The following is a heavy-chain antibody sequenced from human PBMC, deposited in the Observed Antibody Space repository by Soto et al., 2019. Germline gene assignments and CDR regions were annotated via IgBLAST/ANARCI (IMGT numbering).Heavy chain of an antibody. J-gene: IGHJ6*02. CDR3: ASSPAYGSSWYGIPPDLSHGMDV. D-gene: IGHD6-13*01. CDR2: INPRGGIT. CDR1: GYTFTSYY. Sequence: GASVKVSCKASGYTFTSYYIHWVRQAPGQGLEWMGIINPRGGITTYAQKFQGRLTMTGDTPTSTVYMELSSLTSEDTAMYHCASSPAYGSSWYGIPPDLSHGMDVWGQGTTVTVSS. V-gene: IGHV1-46*01.